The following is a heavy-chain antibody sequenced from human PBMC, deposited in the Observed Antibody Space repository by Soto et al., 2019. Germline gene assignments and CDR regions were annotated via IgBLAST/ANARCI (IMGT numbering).Heavy chain of an antibody. CDR2: ISPYNGNT. Sequence: QVQLVQSGAEVKKPGASVKVSCKASGYTFPSYAISLVRQAPGQVLEWMGWISPYNGNTNYAQKFQGRVTMTTEPSSSTAYMEQRSLGSDATTVYYCARLELRYCDWLLTPNAFDIWGQGTMVTVSS. CDR1: GYTFPSYA. CDR3: ARLELRYCDWLLTPNAFDI. V-gene: IGHV1-18*01. D-gene: IGHD3-9*01. J-gene: IGHJ3*02.